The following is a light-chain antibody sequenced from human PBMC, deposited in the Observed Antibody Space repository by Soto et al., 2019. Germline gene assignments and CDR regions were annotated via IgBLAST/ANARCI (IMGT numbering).Light chain of an antibody. Sequence: ELVLTQSPGTLSLTPGTGATLSCRASQKISSNYLAWYQQKPGQPPRLLIYGTSSRDTGIPDRISGGGSGTDFTLTISGPETEAFAVYYCHHYGASPYNFGQGTKLEMK. CDR2: GTS. CDR1: QKISSNY. V-gene: IGKV3-20*01. CDR3: HHYGASPYN. J-gene: IGKJ2*01.